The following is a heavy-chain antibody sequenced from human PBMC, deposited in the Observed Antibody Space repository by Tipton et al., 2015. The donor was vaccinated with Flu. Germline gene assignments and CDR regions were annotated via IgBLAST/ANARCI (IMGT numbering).Heavy chain of an antibody. Sequence: TLSLTCAVSGYSISSGYYWGWIRQPPGKGLEWIGSIYHSGSTYYNPSLKSRVTISVDTSKNQFSLKLSSVTAADTAVYYCARHNYCSSTICRNPNFDYCGQGTLVTVSS. CDR2: IYHSGST. V-gene: IGHV4-38-2*01. CDR1: GYSISSGYY. D-gene: IGHD2-2*01. J-gene: IGHJ4*02. CDR3: ARHNYCSSTICRNPNFDY.